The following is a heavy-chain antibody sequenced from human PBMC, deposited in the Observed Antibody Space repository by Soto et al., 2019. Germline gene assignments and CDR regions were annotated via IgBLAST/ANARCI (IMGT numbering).Heavy chain of an antibody. J-gene: IGHJ5*02. D-gene: IGHD3-16*02. V-gene: IGHV4-59*01. CDR1: GGSISSYY. CDR3: ARSYDYVWGSYRFNWFDP. CDR2: IYYSGST. Sequence: SETLSLTCTVSGGSISSYYWSWIRQPPGKGLEWIGYIYYSGSTNYNPSLKSRVTISVDTSKNQSSLKLSSVTAADTAVYYCARSYDYVWGSYRFNWFDPWGQGTLVTVSS.